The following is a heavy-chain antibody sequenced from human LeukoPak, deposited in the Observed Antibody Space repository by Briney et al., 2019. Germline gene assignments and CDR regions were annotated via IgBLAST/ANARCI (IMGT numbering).Heavy chain of an antibody. J-gene: IGHJ4*02. V-gene: IGHV1-69*13. CDR1: GGTFSSYA. Sequence: SVNVSCKASGGTFSSYAISWVRQAPGQGLEWMGGIIPIFGTANYAQKFQGRVTITADESTSTAYMELSSLRSEDTAVYYCARAPGYSSSWYVPFDYWGQGTLVTVSS. CDR2: IIPIFGTA. CDR3: ARAPGYSSSWYVPFDY. D-gene: IGHD6-13*01.